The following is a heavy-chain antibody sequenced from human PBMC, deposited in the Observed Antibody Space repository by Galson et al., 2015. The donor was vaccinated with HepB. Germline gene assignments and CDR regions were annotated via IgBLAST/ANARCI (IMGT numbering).Heavy chain of an antibody. CDR3: ARGGLTKKWFGELFSTSLDY. CDR1: GFTFSSYA. Sequence: SLRLSCAASGFTFSSYAMHWVRQAPGKGLEWVAVISYDGSNKYYADSVKGRFTISRDNSKNTLYLQMNSLRAEDTAVYYCARGGLTKKWFGELFSTSLDYWGQGTLVTVSS. D-gene: IGHD3-10*01. CDR2: ISYDGSNK. J-gene: IGHJ4*02. V-gene: IGHV3-30*04.